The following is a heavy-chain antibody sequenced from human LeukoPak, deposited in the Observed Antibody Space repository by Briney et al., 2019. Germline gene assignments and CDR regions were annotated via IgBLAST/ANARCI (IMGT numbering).Heavy chain of an antibody. D-gene: IGHD5-18*01. Sequence: GASVKVSCKASGGTFTSYAISWVRQAPGQGLEWMGGIIPIFGTANYAQKFQGRVTITADKSTSTAYMELSSLRSEDTAVYYCARVFEEYSYAYYFDYWGQGTLVTVSS. CDR2: IIPIFGTA. CDR3: ARVFEEYSYAYYFDY. V-gene: IGHV1-69*06. J-gene: IGHJ4*02. CDR1: GGTFTSYA.